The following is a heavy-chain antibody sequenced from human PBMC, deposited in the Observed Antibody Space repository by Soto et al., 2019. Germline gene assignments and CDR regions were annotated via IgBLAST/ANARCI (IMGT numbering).Heavy chain of an antibody. V-gene: IGHV3-64*01. CDR1: GFTFSTYA. CDR2: LTNNGGTT. J-gene: IGHJ4*02. Sequence: EVQLVESGGGLVQPGGSLRLSCAASGFTFSTYAMHWVRQAPGKGLEYVSALTNNGGTTYYASSVKGRFTISRDNSKNTLYLQMGSLRAEDMAVYYCARAASSTWYVAYWGQGTLVTVSS. CDR3: ARAASSTWYVAY. D-gene: IGHD6-13*01.